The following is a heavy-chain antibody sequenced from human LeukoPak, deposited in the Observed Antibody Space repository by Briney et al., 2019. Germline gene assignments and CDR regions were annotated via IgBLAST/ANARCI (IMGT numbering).Heavy chain of an antibody. V-gene: IGHV3-30*02. J-gene: IGHJ5*02. Sequence: PGGSLRLSCAASGFTFSYYGMHWIRQAPGKGLEWVAFIRFDGNDKFYAESVKGRFTISRDTSRSTLQMNSLRLEDTAVYYCAKDLMRDRWFGESWGQGTLVTVSS. D-gene: IGHD3-10*01. CDR1: GFTFSYYG. CDR2: IRFDGNDK. CDR3: AKDLMRDRWFGES.